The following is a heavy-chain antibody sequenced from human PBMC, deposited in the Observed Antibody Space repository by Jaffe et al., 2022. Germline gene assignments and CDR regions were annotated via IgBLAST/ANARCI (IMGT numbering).Heavy chain of an antibody. CDR3: RGWELANPRDY. J-gene: IGHJ4*02. CDR1: GGSISSYY. D-gene: IGHD1-26*01. V-gene: IGHV4-59*01. CDR2: IYYSGST. Sequence: QVQLQESGPGLVKPSETLSLTCTVSGGSISSYYWSWIRQPPGKGLEWIGYIYYSGSTNYNPSLKSRVTISVDTSKNQFSLKLSSVTAADTAVYYCRGWELANPRDYWGQGTLVTVSS.